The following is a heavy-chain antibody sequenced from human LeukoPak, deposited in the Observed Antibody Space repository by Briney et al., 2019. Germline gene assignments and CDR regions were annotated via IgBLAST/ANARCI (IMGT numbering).Heavy chain of an antibody. CDR3: ARRSAYGSGSYYVDY. CDR1: GYTFTSCD. V-gene: IGHV1-8*03. D-gene: IGHD3-10*01. Sequence: ASVKVSCKASGYTFTSCDINWVRQATGQGLEWMGWMNPNSGNTGYAQKFQGRVTITRNTSITTTYMELSSLRSEDTAVYYSARRSAYGSGSYYVDYWGQGTLVTVSS. J-gene: IGHJ4*02. CDR2: MNPNSGNT.